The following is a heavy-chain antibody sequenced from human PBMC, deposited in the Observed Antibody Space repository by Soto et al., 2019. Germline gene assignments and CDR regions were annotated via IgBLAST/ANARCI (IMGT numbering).Heavy chain of an antibody. Sequence: QVQLQESGPGLAKPSQTLSLTCTVSGGSISTAGYYWSWIRQHPGKGLVWIGYVDYSGNTYYNSSSKSRVTISVDTSKNQFSLKLSSVTAADTVVYYCARRRIAVAGTSFDYWGQGTLVTVSS. D-gene: IGHD6-13*01. CDR2: VDYSGNT. CDR3: ARRRIAVAGTSFDY. J-gene: IGHJ4*02. CDR1: GGSISTAGYY. V-gene: IGHV4-31*03.